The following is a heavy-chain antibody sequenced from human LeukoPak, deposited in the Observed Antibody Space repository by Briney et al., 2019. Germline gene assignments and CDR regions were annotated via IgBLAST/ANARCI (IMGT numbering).Heavy chain of an antibody. Sequence: GGSLRLSCAASGFTFSSDAMSSVRQAPGKGLEWVSAISGSGGSTYYADSVKGRFTISRDNSKNTLYLQMNSLRAEDTTVYYCAKESLWFGPNYFDYWGQGTLVTVSS. J-gene: IGHJ4*02. V-gene: IGHV3-23*01. CDR2: ISGSGGST. D-gene: IGHD3-10*01. CDR1: GFTFSSDA. CDR3: AKESLWFGPNYFDY.